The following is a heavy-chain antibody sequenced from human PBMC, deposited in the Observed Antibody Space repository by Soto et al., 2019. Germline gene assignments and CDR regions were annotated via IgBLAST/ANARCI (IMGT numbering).Heavy chain of an antibody. J-gene: IGHJ4*02. Sequence: EVQLLESGGGVVQPGGSLRLSCAASGITFSSYAVNWVRQAPGKGLEWVSGITGSGLKTYYADSVKGRFTISRDNAQNTVYFHLISLGVEDTANYFCAEEMTAAAYVDTSPFELWGQGTLVTVSS. CDR1: GITFSSYA. V-gene: IGHV3-23*01. CDR3: AEEMTAAAYVDTSPFEL. D-gene: IGHD3-16*01. CDR2: ITGSGLKT.